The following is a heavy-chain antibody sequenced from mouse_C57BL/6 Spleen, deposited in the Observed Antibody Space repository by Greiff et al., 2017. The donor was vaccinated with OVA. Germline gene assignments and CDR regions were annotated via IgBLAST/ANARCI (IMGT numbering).Heavy chain of an antibody. CDR2: IYPGAGDT. CDR3: ARGGVYFDY. V-gene: IGHV1-82*01. CDR1: GYAFSSSW. Sequence: QVQLKESGPELVKPGASVKISCKASGYAFSSSWVNWVKQRPGKGLEWIGRIYPGAGDTNYNGKFKGKAALTSDKSSSTAFIQLSSLTSDDSGVYFCARGGVYFDYWGQGTTLTVSS. J-gene: IGHJ2*01.